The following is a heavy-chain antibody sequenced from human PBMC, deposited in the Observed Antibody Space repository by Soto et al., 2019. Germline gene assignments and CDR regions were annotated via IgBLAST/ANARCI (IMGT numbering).Heavy chain of an antibody. D-gene: IGHD3-10*01. CDR3: ARHERLGISYGSGSHTDY. V-gene: IGHV5-51*01. Sequence: EVQLVQSGAEVKKPGESLKISCKGSGYSFTSYWIGWVRQMPGKGLEWMGIIYPGDSDTRYSPSFQGQVTISADKSIPAAYLQWSSLKASGTAMYYCARHERLGISYGSGSHTDYWGQGTLVTVSS. CDR1: GYSFTSYW. J-gene: IGHJ4*02. CDR2: IYPGDSDT.